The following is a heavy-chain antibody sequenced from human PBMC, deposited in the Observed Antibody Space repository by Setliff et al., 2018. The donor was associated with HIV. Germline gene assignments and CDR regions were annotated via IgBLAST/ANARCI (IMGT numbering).Heavy chain of an antibody. Sequence: KASETLSLTCTVSGGSISSDVYYWGWIRQPPGKALEWIGDIHYTGSTHYNMSLTSRVTMSVDTSKNQFSLGLNSVTAADTAVYYCARRGEDSSRTGCYAFDVWGQGAMVTVSS. CDR2: IHYTGST. D-gene: IGHD2-2*01. J-gene: IGHJ3*01. V-gene: IGHV4-39*01. CDR3: ARRGEDSSRTGCYAFDV. CDR1: GGSISSDVYY.